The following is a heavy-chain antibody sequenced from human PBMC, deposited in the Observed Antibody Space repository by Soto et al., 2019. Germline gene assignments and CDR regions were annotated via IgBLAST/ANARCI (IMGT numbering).Heavy chain of an antibody. Sequence: ESGGGVVQPGRSLRLSCAASGFTFSSYGMHWVRQAPGKGLEWVAVISYDGSNKYYADSVKGRFTISRDNSKNTLYLQMNSLRAEDTAVYYCAKANWFDPWGQGTLVTVSS. CDR2: ISYDGSNK. CDR3: AKANWFDP. CDR1: GFTFSSYG. V-gene: IGHV3-30*18. J-gene: IGHJ5*02.